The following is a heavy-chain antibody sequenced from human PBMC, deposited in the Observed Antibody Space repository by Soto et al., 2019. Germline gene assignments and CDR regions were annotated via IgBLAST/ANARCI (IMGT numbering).Heavy chain of an antibody. CDR1: GGSISSYY. J-gene: IGHJ6*02. CDR2: IYYSGST. V-gene: IGHV4-59*01. CDR3: ARVMGIAARQVDYYYYGMDV. Sequence: TLSLTCTVSGGSISSYYWSWIRQPPGKGLEWIGYIYYSGSTNYNPSLESRVTISVDTSKNQFSLKLSSVTAADTAVYYCARVMGIAARQVDYYYYGMDVWGQGTTVTVSS. D-gene: IGHD6-6*01.